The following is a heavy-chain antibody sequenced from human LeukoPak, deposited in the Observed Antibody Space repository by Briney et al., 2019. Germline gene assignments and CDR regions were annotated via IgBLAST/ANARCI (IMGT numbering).Heavy chain of an antibody. CDR2: IYDTGST. J-gene: IGHJ4*02. CDR1: GGSISSYY. V-gene: IGHV4-59*01. CDR3: ARLTTRPGGIRPLILDY. Sequence: SETLSLACTVSGGSISSYYWTWIRQSPEKGLEWIGYIYDTGSTRYNPSLESRATISVDPSKNQFSLKLSAVTAADTAVYYCARLTTRPGGIRPLILDYWGQGTLVTVSS. D-gene: IGHD3-16*01.